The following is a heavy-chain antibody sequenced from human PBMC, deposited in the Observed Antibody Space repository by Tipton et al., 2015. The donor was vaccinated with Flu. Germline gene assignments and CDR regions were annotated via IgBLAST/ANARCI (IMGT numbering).Heavy chain of an antibody. CDR2: VCYTGST. J-gene: IGHJ6*02. V-gene: IGHV4-59*12. D-gene: IGHD3-10*01. CDR1: GGSIRGYY. CDR3: STSRPHRYSYGMDV. Sequence: TLSLTCTVSGGSIRGYYWNWIRQFPGKGLEWIGFVCYTGSTNYNPSLQSRVTISVDTSKNQFSLRLISVTAADTAVYYCSTSRPHRYSYGMDVWGQGATVSVS.